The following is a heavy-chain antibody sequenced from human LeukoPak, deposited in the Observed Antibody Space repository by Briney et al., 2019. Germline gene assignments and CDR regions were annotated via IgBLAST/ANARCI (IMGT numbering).Heavy chain of an antibody. CDR3: ARDIGYCSGGSCYSSGYSYGRFDY. CDR2: ITTSSSYI. V-gene: IGHV3-21*01. J-gene: IGHJ4*02. Sequence: GGSLRLSCAASGFSFSSYSMNWVRQAPGKGLEWVSSITTSSSYIYYADSVKGRFTISRDNAKNSLYLQMNSLRAEDTAVYYCARDIGYCSGGSCYSSGYSYGRFDYWGQGTLVTVSS. D-gene: IGHD2-15*01. CDR1: GFSFSSYS.